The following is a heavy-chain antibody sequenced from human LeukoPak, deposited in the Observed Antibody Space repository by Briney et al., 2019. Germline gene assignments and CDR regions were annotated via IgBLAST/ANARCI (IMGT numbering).Heavy chain of an antibody. CDR3: ARDHPYYDFWSGYYVDY. CDR2: IKQDGSEK. D-gene: IGHD3-3*01. Sequence: PGGSLRLSCAASGFTFSSYWMSWVRQAPGKGLEWVANIKQDGSEKYYVDSVKGRFTISRDNAKNSLYLQMNSLRAEDTAVYYCARDHPYYDFWSGYYVDYWGQGTLVTVSS. V-gene: IGHV3-7*01. CDR1: GFTFSSYW. J-gene: IGHJ4*02.